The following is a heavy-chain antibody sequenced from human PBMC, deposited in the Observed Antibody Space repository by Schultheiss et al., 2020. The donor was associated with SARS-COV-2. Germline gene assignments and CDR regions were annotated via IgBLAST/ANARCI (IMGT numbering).Heavy chain of an antibody. CDR2: IYTSGST. V-gene: IGHV4-38-2*02. J-gene: IGHJ4*02. D-gene: IGHD5-12*01. CDR3: ARDHEWLRLDY. Sequence: SETLSLTCAVSGYSISSGYYWGWIRQPPGKGLEWIGRIYTSGSTNYNPSLKSRVTMSVDTSKNQFSLKLSSVTAADTAVYYCARDHEWLRLDYWGQGTLVTVSS. CDR1: GYSISSGYY.